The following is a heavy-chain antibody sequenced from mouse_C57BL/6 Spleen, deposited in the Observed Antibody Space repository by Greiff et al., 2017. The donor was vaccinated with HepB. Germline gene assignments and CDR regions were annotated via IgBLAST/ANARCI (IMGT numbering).Heavy chain of an antibody. CDR3: ARARYGSSYDWYFDV. CDR1: GFTFSDYG. D-gene: IGHD1-1*01. CDR2: ISSGSSTI. J-gene: IGHJ1*03. V-gene: IGHV5-17*01. Sequence: EVMLVESGGGLVKPGGSLKLSCAASGFTFSDYGMHWVRQAPEKGLEWVAYISSGSSTIYYADTVKGRFTISRDNAKNTLFLQMTSLRSEDTAMYYCARARYGSSYDWYFDVWGTGTTVTVSS.